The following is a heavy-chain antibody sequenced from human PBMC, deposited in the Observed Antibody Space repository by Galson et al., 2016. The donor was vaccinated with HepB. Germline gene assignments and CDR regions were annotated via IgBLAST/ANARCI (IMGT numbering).Heavy chain of an antibody. CDR3: ARAAGGVITIYYYYVMDV. D-gene: IGHD2-21*01. J-gene: IGHJ6*02. CDR1: GGSFSGYY. CDR2: VNHSGGT. V-gene: IGHV4-34*01. Sequence: SETLSLTCALYGGSFSGYYWNWIRQPPGKGLEWIGEVNHSGGTNLNPSLRSRVTISLDTSKNQFSLTLTSVTAADTAVYYFARAAGGVITIYYYYVMDVWGQGTTVTVSS.